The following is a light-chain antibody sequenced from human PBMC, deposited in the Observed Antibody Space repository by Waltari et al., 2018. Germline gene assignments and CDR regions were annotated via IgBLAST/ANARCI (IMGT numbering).Light chain of an antibody. V-gene: IGLV2-23*02. CDR2: EVT. Sequence: QSALTQPASVSGSPGQSITTPCPGTSRNVGSYNFVSWYQQNPGKAPKIMIYEVTKRPSGVSNRFSGSKSGNTASLTISGLQADDEADYYCCSYAGSSTFLFGGGTK. CDR3: CSYAGSSTFL. J-gene: IGLJ2*01. CDR1: SRNVGSYNF.